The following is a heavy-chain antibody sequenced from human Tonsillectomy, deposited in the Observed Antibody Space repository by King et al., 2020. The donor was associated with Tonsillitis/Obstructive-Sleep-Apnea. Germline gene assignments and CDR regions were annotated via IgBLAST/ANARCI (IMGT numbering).Heavy chain of an antibody. D-gene: IGHD3-10*01. Sequence: EVQLVESGGGLVKPGGSLRLSCAASGFTFSNAWMSWVRQAPGKGLEWVGRIKSKSDGGTTDYAAPVKGRFTISRDDSKNTLNLQMNSLKTEDTAVYYCTTLWFREGLWDYWGQGTLVTVSS. CDR2: IKSKSDGGTT. CDR1: GFTFSNAW. V-gene: IGHV3-15*01. CDR3: TTLWFREGLWDY. J-gene: IGHJ4*02.